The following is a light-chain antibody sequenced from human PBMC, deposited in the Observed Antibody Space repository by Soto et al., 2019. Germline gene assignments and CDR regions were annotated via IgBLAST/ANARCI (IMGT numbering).Light chain of an antibody. CDR3: CSYAGSSTNV. CDR1: SSDVGSYNL. V-gene: IGLV2-23*01. J-gene: IGLJ1*01. CDR2: EGS. Sequence: QSALTQPASVSGSPGQSITISCTGTSSDVGSYNLVSWYQQHPGKAPKLMIYEGSKRPSGVSNRFSGSKSGNTASLTISGLQAEDEADYYCCSYAGSSTNVFGTATKLTVL.